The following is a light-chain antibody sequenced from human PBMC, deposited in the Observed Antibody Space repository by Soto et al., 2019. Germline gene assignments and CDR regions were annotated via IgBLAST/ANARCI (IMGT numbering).Light chain of an antibody. Sequence: QSVLTQPPSASGSPGQSVAISCTGTSSDVGGYNYVSWYQQHPGKAPILMIYEVNKRPSGVPDRFTGSKSGTSASLAITGLQAEDEAYYYCQSCDSSLSGSGVFGTGTKVTVL. CDR2: EVN. CDR1: SSDVGGYNY. J-gene: IGLJ1*01. CDR3: QSCDSSLSGSGV. V-gene: IGLV2-8*01.